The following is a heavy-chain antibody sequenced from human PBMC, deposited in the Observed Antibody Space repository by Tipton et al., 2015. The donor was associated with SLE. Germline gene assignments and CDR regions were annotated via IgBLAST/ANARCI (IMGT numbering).Heavy chain of an antibody. CDR1: GGSISSHY. CDR2: IYYSGST. J-gene: IGHJ5*02. Sequence: LRLSCTVSGGSISSHYWSWIRQPPGKGLEWIGYIYYSGSTNYNPSLKSRVTISVDTSKNQFSLKLSSVTAADTAVYYCARDQEGWFDPWGQGTLVTVSS. V-gene: IGHV4-59*11. CDR3: ARDQEGWFDP.